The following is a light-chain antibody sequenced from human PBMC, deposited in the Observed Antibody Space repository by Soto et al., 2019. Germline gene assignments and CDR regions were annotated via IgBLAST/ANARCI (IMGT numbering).Light chain of an antibody. CDR1: QSVSSN. J-gene: IGKJ5*01. CDR2: GAS. Sequence: EIVMTQSPGTLSVSPGERATLSCRASQSVSSNLAWYQQKTGQAPRLLIYGASTRATGIPARFSGSGSGTEFTLTISSLQSEDFAVYYCQQYNYWPPKITFGQGTQLEIK. V-gene: IGKV3-15*01. CDR3: QQYNYWPPKIT.